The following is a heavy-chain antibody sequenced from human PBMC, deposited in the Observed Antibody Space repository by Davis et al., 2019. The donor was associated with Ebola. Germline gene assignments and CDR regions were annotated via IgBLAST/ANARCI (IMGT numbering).Heavy chain of an antibody. CDR2: IYDQST. V-gene: IGHV3-53*05. CDR1: RISVGDNY. CDR3: ATTQWLREFDN. D-gene: IGHD6-19*01. J-gene: IGHJ4*02. Sequence: GGSLRLSCAASRISVGDNYLSWVRQAPGKGLEWVSVIYDQSTAYADAVRGRFIISRDKSNNTLYLEMSSLRVDDTAVYYCATTQWLREFDNWGQGTLVTVSS.